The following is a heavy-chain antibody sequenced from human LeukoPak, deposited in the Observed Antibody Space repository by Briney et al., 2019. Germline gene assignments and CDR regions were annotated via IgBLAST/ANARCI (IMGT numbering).Heavy chain of an antibody. CDR1: GGSIRSSYYY. CDR3: ARVGGTNFYYYGLDV. CDR2: IYDSGST. V-gene: IGHV4-39*07. D-gene: IGHD3-3*01. Sequence: SETLSLTCTVSGGSIRSSYYYWGWIRQPPGKGLEWIGSIYDSGSTNYNPSLKSRVTISVDTSKNQFSLKLNSVTAADTAVYYCARVGGTNFYYYGLDVWGQGTTVTVSS. J-gene: IGHJ6*02.